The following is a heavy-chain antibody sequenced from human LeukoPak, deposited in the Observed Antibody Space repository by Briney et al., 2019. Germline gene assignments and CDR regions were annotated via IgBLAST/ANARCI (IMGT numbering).Heavy chain of an antibody. CDR3: AKLDVVVVVDYYYMDV. CDR2: ISGNGGST. V-gene: IGHV3-23*01. J-gene: IGHJ6*03. Sequence: GGSLRLSCAASGFTFRIYDMSWVRQAPGKGLEWVSDISGNGGSTYYADSVKGRFSISRDNSKDTLYLQMNSLRAEDTAVYYCAKLDVVVVVDYYYMDVWGKGTTVTVSS. D-gene: IGHD2-15*01. CDR1: GFTFRIYD.